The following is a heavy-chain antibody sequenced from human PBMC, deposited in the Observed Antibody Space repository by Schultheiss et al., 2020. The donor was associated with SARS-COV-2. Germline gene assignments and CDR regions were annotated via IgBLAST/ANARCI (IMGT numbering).Heavy chain of an antibody. Sequence: SETLSLTCDVYGGSFSAYYWSWIRQPAGKGLEWIGSIYYSGSTNYNPSLKSRVTISVDTSKNQFSLKLSSVTAADTAVYYCARSPWGCGGDCYYQHWGQGTLVTVSS. D-gene: IGHD2-21*02. J-gene: IGHJ1*01. CDR3: ARSPWGCGGDCYYQH. CDR1: GGSFSAYY. V-gene: IGHV4-59*08. CDR2: IYYSGST.